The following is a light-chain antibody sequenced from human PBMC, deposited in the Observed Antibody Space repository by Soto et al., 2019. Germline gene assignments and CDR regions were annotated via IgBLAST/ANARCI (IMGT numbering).Light chain of an antibody. V-gene: IGLV2-11*01. Sequence: QSVLTQPRSVSGSPGQSITISCTGSTSDVGAYSFASWYQQHPGAAPKLLIHDVNKRPTGVPDRFSASKSGNTASLTISGLQAEAEADYFFCSYPGAYRHVFGSGTKLTVL. CDR2: DVN. J-gene: IGLJ1*01. CDR3: CSYPGAYRHV. CDR1: TSDVGAYSF.